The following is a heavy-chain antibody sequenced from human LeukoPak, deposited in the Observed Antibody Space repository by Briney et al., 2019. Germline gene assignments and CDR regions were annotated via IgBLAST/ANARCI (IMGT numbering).Heavy chain of an antibody. CDR2: INHSGST. D-gene: IGHD3-22*01. V-gene: IGHV4-34*01. CDR3: ARNYYDTRKPWD. Sequence: KPSETLSLTCAVYGGSFSGYYWSWIRQPPGKGLEWIGEINHSGSTNYNPSLKSRVTISVDTSKNLFSLNLSSVTAADTAVYYCARNYYDTRKPWDWGQGTLVTVSS. J-gene: IGHJ4*02. CDR1: GGSFSGYY.